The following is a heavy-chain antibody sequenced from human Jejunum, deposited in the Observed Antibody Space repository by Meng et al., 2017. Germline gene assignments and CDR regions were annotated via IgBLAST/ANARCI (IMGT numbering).Heavy chain of an antibody. CDR1: GFTFSSYA. CDR3: AKRDGSGSYRFFDC. V-gene: IGHV3-23*01. Sequence: GESLKISCAASGFTFSSYAMSWVRQPPGKGLEWVSDINYSGVSTYYADSVKGRFTISRDNSKNTVYLQLNSLRAEDTAVYYCAKRDGSGSYRFFDCWGQGTLVTVSS. J-gene: IGHJ4*02. CDR2: INYSGVST. D-gene: IGHD3-10*01.